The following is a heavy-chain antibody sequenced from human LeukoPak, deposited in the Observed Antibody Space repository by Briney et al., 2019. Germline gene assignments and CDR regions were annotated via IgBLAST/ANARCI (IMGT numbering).Heavy chain of an antibody. CDR1: GFTFSSYA. CDR3: ARDQYKAGDYVWGSYRFDY. D-gene: IGHD3-16*02. Sequence: GGSLRLSCAASGFTFSSYAMHWVRQAPGKGLEWVAVISYDGSNKYYADSVKGRFTISRDNSKNTLYLQMNSLRAEDTAVYYCARDQYKAGDYVWGSYRFDYWGQGTLVTVSS. CDR2: ISYDGSNK. V-gene: IGHV3-30-3*01. J-gene: IGHJ4*02.